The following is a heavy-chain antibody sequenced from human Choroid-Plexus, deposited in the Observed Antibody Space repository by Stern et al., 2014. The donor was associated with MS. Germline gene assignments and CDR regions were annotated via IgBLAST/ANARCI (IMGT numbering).Heavy chain of an antibody. CDR2: ISYDGSDK. J-gene: IGHJ4*02. V-gene: IGHV3-30*18. CDR3: AKDRQWSTYFFDS. D-gene: IGHD2-15*01. CDR1: GFTFSNFG. Sequence: QVQLVQSGGGVAQPGRPLILSCAASGFTFSNFGMHWVRQAPGKGLEWVALISYDGSDKYYADSVKGRFTIFRDNSKNTLYMHMNSLRAEDTAVYYCAKDRQWSTYFFDSGGQGARVTVSS.